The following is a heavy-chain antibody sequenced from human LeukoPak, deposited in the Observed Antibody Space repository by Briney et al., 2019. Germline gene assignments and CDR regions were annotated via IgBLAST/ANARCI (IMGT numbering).Heavy chain of an antibody. V-gene: IGHV1-69*05. J-gene: IGHJ4*02. CDR2: IIPIFGTA. CDR1: GGTFSSYA. D-gene: IGHD6-13*01. CDR3: AAGEAAAGLDY. Sequence: SVKVSCKASGGTFSSYAISWVRQAPGQGLEWMGGIIPIFGTANYAQKFQERVTITRDMSTSTAYMELSSLRSEDTAVYYCAAGEAAAGLDYWGQGTLVTVSS.